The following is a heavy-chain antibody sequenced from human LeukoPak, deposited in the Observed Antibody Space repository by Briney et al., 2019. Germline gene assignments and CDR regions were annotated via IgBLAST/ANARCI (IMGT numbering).Heavy chain of an antibody. Sequence: GESLKISCAASGFTFSSYAMSWVRQAPGKGLEWVSTISGGGTSTYYADSVKGRFTISRDKSKNTLYLQMNSLRAEDTAVYYCARAIITKYYFDYWGQGTLVTVSS. J-gene: IGHJ4*02. CDR2: ISGGGTST. D-gene: IGHD3-22*01. CDR1: GFTFSSYA. V-gene: IGHV3-23*01. CDR3: ARAIITKYYFDY.